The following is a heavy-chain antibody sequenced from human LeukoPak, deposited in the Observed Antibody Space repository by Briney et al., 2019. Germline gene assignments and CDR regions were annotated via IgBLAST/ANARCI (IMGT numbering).Heavy chain of an antibody. CDR2: ISYDGSNK. CDR3: ARKPNLGYCSSTSCYTDPYYFDY. V-gene: IGHV3-30*03. J-gene: IGHJ4*02. Sequence: GGSLRLSCAASGFTFSSYGMHWVRQAPGKGLEWVAVISYDGSNKYYADSVKGRFTISRDNSKNTLYLQMNNLRAEDTAVYYCARKPNLGYCSSTSCYTDPYYFDYWGQGTLVTVSS. CDR1: GFTFSSYG. D-gene: IGHD2-2*02.